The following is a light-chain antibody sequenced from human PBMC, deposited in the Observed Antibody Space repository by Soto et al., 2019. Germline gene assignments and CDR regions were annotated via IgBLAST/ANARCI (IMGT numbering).Light chain of an antibody. Sequence: QSVLTQPPSVSAAPGQKVTISCSGSSSNIGNNYVSWYQQRPGTAPKLLIYDNNKRPSGIPDRFSGSKSGTSATLDITGLQTGDEADYYCGTWDSSRSAVVFGGGTKLTVL. J-gene: IGLJ2*01. CDR3: GTWDSSRSAVV. CDR1: SSNIGNNY. CDR2: DNN. V-gene: IGLV1-51*01.